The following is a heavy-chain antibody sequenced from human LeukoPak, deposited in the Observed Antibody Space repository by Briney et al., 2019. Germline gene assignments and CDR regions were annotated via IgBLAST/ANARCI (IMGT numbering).Heavy chain of an antibody. V-gene: IGHV3-33*01. CDR3: ARRGYSYADGYFDY. J-gene: IGHJ4*02. D-gene: IGHD5-18*01. CDR1: GFTFSSYG. CDR2: IWYDGSNK. Sequence: GSLRLSCAASGFTFSSYGMHWVRQAPGKGLEWVAVIWYDGSNKYYADSVKGRFTISRDNSKNTLYLQMNSLRAEDTAVYYCARRGYSYADGYFDYWGQGTLVTVS.